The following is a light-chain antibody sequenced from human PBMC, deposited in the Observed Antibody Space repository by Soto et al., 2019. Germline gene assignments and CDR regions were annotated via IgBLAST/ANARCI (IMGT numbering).Light chain of an antibody. V-gene: IGLV2-14*03. CDR2: NVS. CDR3: ISYTRTNTWL. Sequence: QSVLTQPASVSGSPGQSITISCTGTRRDVGTYNYVSWYQHHPDKAPKLIIYNVSDRPSGVSDRFSGSKSGNTASLTISGLQAEDDADYYCISYTRTNTWLFGGGTKVTVL. J-gene: IGLJ3*02. CDR1: RRDVGTYNY.